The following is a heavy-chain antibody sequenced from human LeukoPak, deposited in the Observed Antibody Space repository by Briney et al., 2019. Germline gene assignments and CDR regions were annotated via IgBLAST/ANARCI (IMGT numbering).Heavy chain of an antibody. CDR3: ARGPPVIYGAWSDVDY. V-gene: IGHV1-18*01. Sequence: ASVTLSCKASGSTFTSYGLSWVRQAPGQGLERVGWLSAYNGNTNYAPKLQGRVTMTTDTSTSTAYVELRSLRSDDTAVYYCARGPPVIYGAWSDVDYWGQGTLVTVSS. CDR2: LSAYNGNT. J-gene: IGHJ4*02. D-gene: IGHD3-10*01. CDR1: GSTFTSYG.